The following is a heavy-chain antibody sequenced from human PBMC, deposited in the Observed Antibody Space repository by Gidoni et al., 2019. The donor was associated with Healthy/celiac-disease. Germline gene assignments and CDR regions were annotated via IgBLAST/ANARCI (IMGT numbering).Heavy chain of an antibody. V-gene: IGHV3-15*01. J-gene: IGHJ4*02. D-gene: IGHD2-2*01. CDR3: TTLYCSSTSCDYFDY. CDR2: IKSKTDGGTT. Sequence: EVQLVESGGGLVKPGGSLRLSCAASGFTFSNAWMSWVRQAPGKGLEWVGRIKSKTDGGTTDYAAPVKGRFTISRDDSKNTLYLQMNSLKTEDTAVYYCTTLYCSSTSCDYFDYWGQGTLVTVSS. CDR1: GFTFSNAW.